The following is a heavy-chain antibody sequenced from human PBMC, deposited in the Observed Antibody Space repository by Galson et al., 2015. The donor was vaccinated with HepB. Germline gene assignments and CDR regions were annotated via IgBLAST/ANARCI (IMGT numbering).Heavy chain of an antibody. CDR3: ARGGSSSWYSD. CDR1: GASISSYY. CDR2: IFYSGST. J-gene: IGHJ4*02. D-gene: IGHD6-13*01. V-gene: IGHV4-59*01. Sequence: SETLSLTCSVSGASISSYYWSWIRQPPGKGLEWIGCIFYSGSTNYNPSLKSRVTMSIDTSKSQLSLQLSSVTAADTGVYFCARGGSSSWYSDWGQGTLVTVSS.